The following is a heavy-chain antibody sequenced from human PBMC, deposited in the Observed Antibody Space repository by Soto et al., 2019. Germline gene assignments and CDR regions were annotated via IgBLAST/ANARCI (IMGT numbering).Heavy chain of an antibody. Sequence: QVQLVESGGGVVQPGRSLRLSCAASGFTFSSYAMHWVRQAPGKGLEWVAVISYDGSNKYYADSVKGRFTISRDNSKKTLYVQMNSLRDEDTAVYYCARDLAIGIVYAPWFDPWGQGTLVTGSS. V-gene: IGHV3-30-3*01. CDR2: ISYDGSNK. CDR3: ARDLAIGIVYAPWFDP. J-gene: IGHJ5*02. CDR1: GFTFSSYA. D-gene: IGHD2-8*01.